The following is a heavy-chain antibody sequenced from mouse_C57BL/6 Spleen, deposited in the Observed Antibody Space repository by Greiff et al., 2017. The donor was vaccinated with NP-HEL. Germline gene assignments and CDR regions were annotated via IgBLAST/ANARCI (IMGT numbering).Heavy chain of an antibody. CDR1: GFNIKDYY. CDR2: IDPEDGDT. CDR3: TKHYDGGVGYAMDC. J-gene: IGHJ4*01. V-gene: IGHV14-1*01. D-gene: IGHD1-2*01. Sequence: EVQLQQSGAELVRPGASVKLSCTASGFNIKDYYMHWVKQRPEQGLEWIGRIDPEDGDTEYAPKFQGKATMTADTSSNTAYLQLSSLTSEDTAVYYCTKHYDGGVGYAMDCWGQGTSVTVSS.